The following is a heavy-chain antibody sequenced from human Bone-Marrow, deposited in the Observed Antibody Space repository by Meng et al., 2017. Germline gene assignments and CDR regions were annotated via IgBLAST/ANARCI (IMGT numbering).Heavy chain of an antibody. V-gene: IGHV4-59*01. CDR1: GGSINSYH. D-gene: IGHD6-19*01. Sequence: GSLRLSCTVSGGSINSYHWSWIRQPPGKGLEWIANIYYSGSTNYNPSLKSRFTISVDTSKKQFSLEVSSVTAADTAVYYCARDRGGSGWYFDYWGQGTLVTVSS. CDR2: IYYSGST. J-gene: IGHJ4*02. CDR3: ARDRGGSGWYFDY.